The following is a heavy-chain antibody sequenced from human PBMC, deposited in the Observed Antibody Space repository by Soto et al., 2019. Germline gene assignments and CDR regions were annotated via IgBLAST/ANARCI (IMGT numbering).Heavy chain of an antibody. CDR2: IIPILGIA. CDR1: GGTFSSYT. J-gene: IGHJ4*02. D-gene: IGHD1-26*01. V-gene: IGHV1-69*08. CDR3: ARDKVGSYWNPFDY. Sequence: QVQLVQSGAEVKKPGSSVKVSYKASGGTFSSYTISWVRQAPGQGLEWMGRIIPILGIANYAQKFQGRVTITADKSTSTAYMELSSLRSEDTAVYYCARDKVGSYWNPFDYWGQGTLVTVSS.